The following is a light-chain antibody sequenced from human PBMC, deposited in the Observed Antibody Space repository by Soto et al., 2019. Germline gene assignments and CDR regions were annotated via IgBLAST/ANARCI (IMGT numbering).Light chain of an antibody. Sequence: NALTQSPATLSMPPGQRAPLSCRASQSVSSCLVWYQQKPGQAPRPRIYDASNRATGVPARVSGSGAGTDFPLSISGLEPEEFACYYCEERSNWPPCPPFAPGTKVDIK. CDR2: DAS. V-gene: IGKV3-11*01. CDR1: QSVSSC. J-gene: IGKJ1*01. CDR3: EERSNWPPCPP.